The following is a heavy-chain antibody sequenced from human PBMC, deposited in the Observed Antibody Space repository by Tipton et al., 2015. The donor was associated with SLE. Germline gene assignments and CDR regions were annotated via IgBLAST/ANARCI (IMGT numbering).Heavy chain of an antibody. CDR2: IYTSGST. CDR1: GGSISSGSYY. Sequence: TLSLTCTVSGGSISSGSYYWSWIRQPAGKGLEWIGRIYTSGSTNYNPSLKSRVTISVDTSKNHFSLELTSVTAADTAVYYCARQRLRLLSPLDAWGQGNTVTVS. J-gene: IGHJ6*02. CDR3: ARQRLRLLSPLDA. D-gene: IGHD3-10*01. V-gene: IGHV4-61*02.